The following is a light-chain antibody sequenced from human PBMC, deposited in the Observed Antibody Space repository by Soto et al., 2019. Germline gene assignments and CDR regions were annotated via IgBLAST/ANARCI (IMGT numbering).Light chain of an antibody. Sequence: EIVLTQSPATLSLSPGEGATLSCRASQRFRSYLAWYQQKPGQAPRLLIYDASNRATNSPARFSGSGSGTDFTLTISSLEPEDFAVYYCQQRSNWPLTFGQGTRLEIK. CDR1: QRFRSY. J-gene: IGKJ5*01. CDR2: DAS. V-gene: IGKV3-11*01. CDR3: QQRSNWPLT.